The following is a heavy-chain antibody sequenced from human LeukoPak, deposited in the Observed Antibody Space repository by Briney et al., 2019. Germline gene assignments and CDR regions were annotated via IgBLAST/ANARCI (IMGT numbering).Heavy chain of an antibody. Sequence: GGSLRLSCAASGFTFSSYSMNWVRQAPGKGLEWVSSISSSSYIYYADSVKGRFTISRDNAKNSLYLQMNSLRAEDTAVYYCARDPNEDGHFDYWGQGTLVTVSS. CDR1: GFTFSSYS. J-gene: IGHJ4*02. V-gene: IGHV3-21*04. CDR2: ISSSSYI. CDR3: ARDPNEDGHFDY. D-gene: IGHD1-1*01.